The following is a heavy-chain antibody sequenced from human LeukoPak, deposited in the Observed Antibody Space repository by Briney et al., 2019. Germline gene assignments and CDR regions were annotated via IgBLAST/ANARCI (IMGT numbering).Heavy chain of an antibody. Sequence: GGSLRLSCAASGFXFSNYPIDWARQAPGKGLKWVSYISSSSTYIYYADSVKGRFTISRDNAKNSLYLQMNSLRAEDTAVYYCARDMTTARFDNWGQGTLVTVSS. CDR3: ARDMTTARFDN. V-gene: IGHV3-21*01. CDR1: GFXFSNYP. J-gene: IGHJ4*02. D-gene: IGHD4-17*01. CDR2: ISSSSTYI.